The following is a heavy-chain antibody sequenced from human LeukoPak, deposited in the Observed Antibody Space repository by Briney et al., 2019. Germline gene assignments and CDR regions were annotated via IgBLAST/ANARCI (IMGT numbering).Heavy chain of an antibody. D-gene: IGHD3-16*02. CDR1: GFTFSSYG. CDR2: ISYSSSTI. V-gene: IGHV3-48*01. J-gene: IGHJ6*02. Sequence: GGSLRLSCAASGFTFSSYGMNWVRPAPGKGLEWVSYISYSSSTIYYADFVKDRFTISRDNAKNSLYLQMNSLRAEDTAVYYCAKDQENWKNYDYVWGSYPGYGMDVWGQGTTVTVSS. CDR3: AKDQENWKNYDYVWGSYPGYGMDV.